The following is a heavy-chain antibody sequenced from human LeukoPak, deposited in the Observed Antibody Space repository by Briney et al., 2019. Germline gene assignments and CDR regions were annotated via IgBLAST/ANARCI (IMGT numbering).Heavy chain of an antibody. J-gene: IGHJ4*02. CDR2: ILYDGSSK. CDR3: ARGSGYDPTTPFDY. Sequence: GTSLRLSCAASGFSFTSYGMHWVRQAPGKGLDWVAVILYDGSSKSYSDSVKGRFTISTDHSKNTLYLQMNILRAEDTALYYCARGSGYDPTTPFDYWGQGTLVTVSS. CDR1: GFSFTSYG. V-gene: IGHV3-30*03. D-gene: IGHD3-22*01.